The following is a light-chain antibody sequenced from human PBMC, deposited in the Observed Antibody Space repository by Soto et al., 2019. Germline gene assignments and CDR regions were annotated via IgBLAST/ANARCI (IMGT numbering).Light chain of an antibody. CDR1: SSNIGSNT. Sequence: QSVLTQPTSASGTPGQRVTISCSGSSSNIGSNTVNWYQQLPGTAPKLLIYSNTQRPSGVPDRFSGSKSDTSASLAISGLQSEDEADYYCAAWDDSLRVVFGGGTKVTVL. CDR3: AAWDDSLRVV. J-gene: IGLJ3*02. CDR2: SNT. V-gene: IGLV1-44*01.